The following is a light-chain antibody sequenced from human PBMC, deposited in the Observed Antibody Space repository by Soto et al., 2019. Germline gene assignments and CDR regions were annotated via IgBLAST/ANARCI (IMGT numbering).Light chain of an antibody. CDR3: QQYGSSPTT. CDR1: QSVSSSY. V-gene: IGKV3-20*01. Sequence: EIVLTQSPCTLSLSPGERATLSCMAIQSVSSSYLAWYQQKPGQAPRLLIYGASSRATGIPDRFSGSGSGTDFTLTVSRLEPEDFAVYYCQQYGSSPTTFGQGTKVDIK. CDR2: GAS. J-gene: IGKJ1*01.